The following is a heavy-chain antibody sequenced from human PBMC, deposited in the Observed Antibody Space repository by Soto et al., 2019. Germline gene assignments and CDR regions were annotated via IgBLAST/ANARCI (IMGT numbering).Heavy chain of an antibody. J-gene: IGHJ6*02. Sequence: QVQLQQWGAGLLKPSETLSLACSVYGGSFTAYFWSWIRQPPGKGLEWIGEIYHSGTTHYNPSLKSRVTISVDTSKNQFSLRLNSVTAADTAIYYCARQPVSLNGKFFFYQPGMDVWGQGTTVTVSS. V-gene: IGHV4-34*01. CDR3: ARQPVSLNGKFFFYQPGMDV. CDR1: GGSFTAYF. D-gene: IGHD2-8*01. CDR2: IYHSGTT.